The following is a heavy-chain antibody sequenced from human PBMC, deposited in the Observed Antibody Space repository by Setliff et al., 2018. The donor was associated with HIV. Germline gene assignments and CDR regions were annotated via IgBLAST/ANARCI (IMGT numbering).Heavy chain of an antibody. CDR1: GGSFSGDY. J-gene: IGHJ5*02. CDR3: ARGRLRTVTSLIKKRASYTWLDP. D-gene: IGHD3-16*01. Sequence: SSETLSLTCAVYGGSFSGDYWVWIRQSPGKGLEWIGDISQTRSTNYDPSLKSRVTISLDTSKNQLSLKLTSVSAADTAVYYCARGRLRTVTSLIKKRASYTWLDPWGQGTLVTVS. V-gene: IGHV4-34*01. CDR2: ISQTRST.